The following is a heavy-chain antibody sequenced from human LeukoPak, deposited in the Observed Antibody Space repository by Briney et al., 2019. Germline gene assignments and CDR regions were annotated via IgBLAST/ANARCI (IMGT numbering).Heavy chain of an antibody. CDR1: GGSFSGYY. J-gene: IGHJ4*02. Sequence: PSETLSLTCAVYGGSFSGYYWSWIRQPPGKGLEWIGEINHSGSTNYNPSLKSRVTISVDTSKNQFSLKLSSVTAEDTAVYYCARNLAVAHFDYWGQGTLVTVSS. D-gene: IGHD6-19*01. CDR3: ARNLAVAHFDY. CDR2: INHSGST. V-gene: IGHV4-34*01.